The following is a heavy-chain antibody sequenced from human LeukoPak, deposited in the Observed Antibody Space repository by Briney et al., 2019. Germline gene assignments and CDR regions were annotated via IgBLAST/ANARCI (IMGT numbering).Heavy chain of an antibody. CDR2: TRNKANSYAT. CDR3: ARESLWAGFCGGDCYNDDAFDI. CDR1: GFTFSDHY. D-gene: IGHD2-21*02. J-gene: IGHJ3*02. Sequence: PGGSLRLSCAASGFTFSDHYMDWVRQAPGKGLEWVGRTRNKANSYATQYAASVKGRFTISRDDSKNSLYLQMNSLKTEDTAVYYCARESLWAGFCGGDCYNDDAFDIWGQGTMVTVSS. V-gene: IGHV3-72*01.